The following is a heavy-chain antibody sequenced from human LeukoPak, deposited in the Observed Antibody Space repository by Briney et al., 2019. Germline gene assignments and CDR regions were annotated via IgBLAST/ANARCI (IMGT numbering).Heavy chain of an antibody. CDR2: IYYSGST. J-gene: IGHJ4*02. Sequence: PSETLSLTCTVSGGSISSGGYYWSWIRQHPGKGLEWIGYIYYSGSTYYNPSLKSRVTISVDTSKNQFSLKLSSVTAADTAAYYCARSVSYCSSTSCYGINFDYWGQGTLVTVSS. D-gene: IGHD2-2*01. V-gene: IGHV4-31*03. CDR1: GGSISSGGYY. CDR3: ARSVSYCSSTSCYGINFDY.